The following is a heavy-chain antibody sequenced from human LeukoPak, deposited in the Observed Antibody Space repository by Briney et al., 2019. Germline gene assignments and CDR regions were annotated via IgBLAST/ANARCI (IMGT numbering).Heavy chain of an antibody. J-gene: IGHJ1*01. V-gene: IGHV3-30*02. D-gene: IGHD6-19*01. CDR1: GFTFSSYG. CDR2: IRYDGSNK. Sequence: GGSLRLSCAASGFTFSSYGMRWVRQAPGKGLEWVAFIRYDGSNKYYADSVKGRFTISRDNSKNTLYLQMNRLRAEDTAVYYCAKGDQWLARAAEYFQHWGQGTLVTVSS. CDR3: AKGDQWLARAAEYFQH.